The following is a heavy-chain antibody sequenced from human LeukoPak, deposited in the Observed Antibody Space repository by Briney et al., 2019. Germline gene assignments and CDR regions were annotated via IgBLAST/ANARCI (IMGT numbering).Heavy chain of an antibody. J-gene: IGHJ4*02. Sequence: ASVKVSCKASGYTFTGYYMHWVRQAPGQGLEWMGWINPNSGGTNYAQKFQGRVTMTRDTSISTAYVELSRLRSDDTAVYYCARERVMVRGVRYIHFDYWGQGTLVTVSS. CDR1: GYTFTGYY. D-gene: IGHD3-10*01. CDR3: ARERVMVRGVRYIHFDY. CDR2: INPNSGGT. V-gene: IGHV1-2*02.